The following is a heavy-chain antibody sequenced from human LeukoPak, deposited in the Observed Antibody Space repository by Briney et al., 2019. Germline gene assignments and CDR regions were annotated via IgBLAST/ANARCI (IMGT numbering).Heavy chain of an antibody. D-gene: IGHD2-15*01. CDR3: ARVQSWRRVGYCSGGSCYYYYYGMDV. V-gene: IGHV4-59*01. CDR1: GGSIGSYY. Sequence: SETLSLTCTVSGGSIGSYYWSWIRQPPGKGLEWIGYIYYSGSTNYNPSLKSRVTISVDTSENQFSLKLSSVTAADTAVYYCARVQSWRRVGYCSGGSCYYYYYGMDVWGQGTTVTVSS. CDR2: IYYSGST. J-gene: IGHJ6*02.